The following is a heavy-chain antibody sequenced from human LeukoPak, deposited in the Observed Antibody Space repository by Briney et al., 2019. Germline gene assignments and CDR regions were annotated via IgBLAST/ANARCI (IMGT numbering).Heavy chain of an antibody. CDR1: GYTFNGYY. V-gene: IGHV1-3*03. Sequence: ASVKVSCKASGYTFNGYYMHWVRQAPGQGLEWMGWINAGNGNTKYSQEFQGRVTVTRDTSASTAYMELSSLRSEDMAVYYCARGLGYSYGYGDAFDIWGQGTMVTVSS. D-gene: IGHD5-18*01. CDR2: INAGNGNT. CDR3: ARGLGYSYGYGDAFDI. J-gene: IGHJ3*02.